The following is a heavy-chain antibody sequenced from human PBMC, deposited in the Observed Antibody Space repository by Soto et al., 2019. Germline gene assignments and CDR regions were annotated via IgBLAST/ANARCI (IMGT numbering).Heavy chain of an antibody. D-gene: IGHD6-6*01. CDR2: INHRGST. CDR1: GGSFSNYY. V-gene: IGHV4-34*01. CDR3: ARTSRFEY. J-gene: IGHJ4*02. Sequence: SETLSLTCAVYGGSFSNYYWSWVRQPPGKGLEWIGEINHRGSTNYNPSLKSRVTISVDTSKNQFSLKLSSVTAAETAVYYCARTSRFEYWGQGTLVTVYS.